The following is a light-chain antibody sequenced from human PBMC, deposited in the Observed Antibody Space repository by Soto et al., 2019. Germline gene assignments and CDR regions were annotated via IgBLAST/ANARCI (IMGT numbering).Light chain of an antibody. CDR1: QGISNY. CDR3: QHLNSYPT. Sequence: DLQLTQSPSFLSASVGDRVTITCRATQGISNYLAWYQQKPGKAPKLLIYATSTLQSGVPSRFRGSGSGADFTLTISSLQPEDFATYYCQHLNSYPTFGQGTRLEIK. V-gene: IGKV1-9*01. J-gene: IGKJ5*01. CDR2: ATS.